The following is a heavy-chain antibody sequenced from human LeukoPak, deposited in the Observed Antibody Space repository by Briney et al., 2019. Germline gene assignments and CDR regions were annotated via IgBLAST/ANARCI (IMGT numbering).Heavy chain of an antibody. V-gene: IGHV4-34*01. D-gene: IGHD2-21*02. CDR3: AREATALMD. CDR2: INHSGST. Sequence: SETLSLTCAVYGGSFSGYYWSWIRQPPGKGLEWIGEINHSGSTNYNPSLKSRVTISVDTSKNQFSLKLSSVTAADTAVYFCAREATALMDWGQGTLVTVSS. CDR1: GGSFSGYY. J-gene: IGHJ4*02.